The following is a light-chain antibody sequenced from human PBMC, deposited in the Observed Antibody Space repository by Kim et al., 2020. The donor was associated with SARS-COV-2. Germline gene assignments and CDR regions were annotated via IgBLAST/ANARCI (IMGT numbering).Light chain of an antibody. J-gene: IGKJ4*01. CDR3: QQYNNWPPRTT. Sequence: EIVMTQSPATLSVSPGERATLSCRASQSVSSNLAWYQQKPGQAPRLLIYGASTRATGIPARFSGSGSGIEFTLTISSLQSEDFAVYYCQQYNNWPPRTTFGGGTKVDIK. V-gene: IGKV3-15*01. CDR1: QSVSSN. CDR2: GAS.